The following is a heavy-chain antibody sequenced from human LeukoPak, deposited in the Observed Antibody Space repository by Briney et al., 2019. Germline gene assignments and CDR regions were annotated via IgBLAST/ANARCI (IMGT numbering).Heavy chain of an antibody. J-gene: IGHJ5*02. CDR2: INHSGST. V-gene: IGHV4-34*01. CDR3: ARGGRGVVVPAAVCNWFDP. Sequence: PSETLSLTCAVYGGSFSGYYWSWIRQPPGKGPEWIGEINHSGSTNYNPSLKSRVTISVDTSKNQFSLKLSSVTAADTAVYYCARGGRGVVVPAAVCNWFDPWGQGTLVTVSS. CDR1: GGSFSGYY. D-gene: IGHD2-2*01.